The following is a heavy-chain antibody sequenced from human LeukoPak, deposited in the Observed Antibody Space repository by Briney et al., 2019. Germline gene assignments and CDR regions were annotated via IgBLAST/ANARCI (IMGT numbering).Heavy chain of an antibody. V-gene: IGHV4-61*02. CDR2: IYTSGST. D-gene: IGHD2-2*01. J-gene: IGHJ6*03. Sequence: PSQTLSPTCTVSGGSISSGSYYWSWIRQPAGEGLEWIGRIYTSGSTNYNPSLKSRVTISVDTSKNQFSLKLSPVTAADTAVYYCARESSHYYMDVWGKGTTVTVSS. CDR1: GGSISSGSYY. CDR3: ARESSHYYMDV.